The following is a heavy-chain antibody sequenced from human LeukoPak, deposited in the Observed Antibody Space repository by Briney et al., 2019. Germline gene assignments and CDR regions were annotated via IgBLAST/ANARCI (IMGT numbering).Heavy chain of an antibody. CDR2: ISGSGGTT. D-gene: IGHD2-15*01. CDR3: AKSVVVAASGYYFDY. J-gene: IGHJ4*02. Sequence: GGSLRLSCAASGFTFSISAMSWVRQAPGEGLEWVSGISGSGGTTFYADSVKGRFTITRDNSKNTLYLQMTSLRAEDTALYYCAKSVVVAASGYYFDYWGQGTLVTVSS. V-gene: IGHV3-23*01. CDR1: GFTFSISA.